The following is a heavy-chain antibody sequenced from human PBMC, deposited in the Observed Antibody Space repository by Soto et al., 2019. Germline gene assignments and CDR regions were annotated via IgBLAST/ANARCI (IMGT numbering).Heavy chain of an antibody. CDR2: IRSKVNTYAT. J-gene: IGHJ4*02. CDR3: TRRRDWTAMAPLDY. Sequence: EVQLVESGGGLVQPGGSLRLSCAASGFIFSDSAIHWVRQASGKGLEWVGRIRSKVNTYATIYAASVKGRFTISRDDSMNTTYLQMNSLKTEDTAIYYCTRRRDWTAMAPLDYWGQGTLVTVSS. CDR1: GFIFSDSA. D-gene: IGHD5-18*01. V-gene: IGHV3-73*02.